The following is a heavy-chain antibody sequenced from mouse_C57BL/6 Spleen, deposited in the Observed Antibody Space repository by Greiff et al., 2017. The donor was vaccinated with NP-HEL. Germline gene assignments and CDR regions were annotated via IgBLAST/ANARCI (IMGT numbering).Heavy chain of an antibody. CDR3: ARSEGVVADWYFDV. Sequence: QVQLQQSGAELVKPGASVKISCKASGYAFSSYWMNWVKQRPGKGLEWIGQIYPGDGDTNYNGKFKGKATLTADKSSSTAYMQLSSLTSEDSAVYFCARSEGVVADWYFDVWGTGTTVTVSS. J-gene: IGHJ1*03. CDR1: GYAFSSYW. CDR2: IYPGDGDT. V-gene: IGHV1-80*01. D-gene: IGHD1-1*01.